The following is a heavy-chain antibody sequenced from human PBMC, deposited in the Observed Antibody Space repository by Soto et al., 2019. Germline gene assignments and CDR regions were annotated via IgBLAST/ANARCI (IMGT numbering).Heavy chain of an antibody. Sequence: GGSLRLSCAASGVTFSGYEMNWVRQAQGPGQERVEFISHDGNNTYYADSVKGRFHISRDNSKTKLYLQMNSMRTEETATSSCASPSYYYYINVYCDPKRVDYWGLGTLVTVSS. CDR3: ASPSYYYYINVYCDPKRVDY. CDR2: ISHDGNNT. V-gene: IGHV3-30-3*01. J-gene: IGHJ4*02. D-gene: IGHD3-22*01. CDR1: GVTFSGYE.